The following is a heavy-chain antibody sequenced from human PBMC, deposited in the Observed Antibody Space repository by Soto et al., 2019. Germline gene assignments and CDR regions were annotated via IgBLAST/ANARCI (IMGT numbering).Heavy chain of an antibody. CDR3: ARGPIVVVVAATANFDY. CDR1: GGSFSGYY. V-gene: IGHV4-34*01. Sequence: PSETLSLTCAVYGGSFSGYYWSWIRQPPGKGLEWIGEINHSGSTNYNPSLKSRVTISVDTSKNQFSLKLSSVTAADTAVYYCARGPIVVVVAATANFDYWGQGTLVTVS. D-gene: IGHD2-15*01. CDR2: INHSGST. J-gene: IGHJ4*02.